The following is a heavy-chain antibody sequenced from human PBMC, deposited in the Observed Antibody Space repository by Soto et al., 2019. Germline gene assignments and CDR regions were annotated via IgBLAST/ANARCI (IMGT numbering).Heavy chain of an antibody. CDR2: IIPIFGTA. CDR1: GGTFSSYA. J-gene: IGHJ4*02. V-gene: IGHV1-69*13. Sequence: SVKVSCKASGGTFSSYAISWVRQAPGQGLEWMGGIIPIFGTANYAQKFQGRVTITADESTSTAYMELSSLRSEDTAVYYCARELGIAAAGIGVYYYWGQGTLVTVSS. D-gene: IGHD6-13*01. CDR3: ARELGIAAAGIGVYYY.